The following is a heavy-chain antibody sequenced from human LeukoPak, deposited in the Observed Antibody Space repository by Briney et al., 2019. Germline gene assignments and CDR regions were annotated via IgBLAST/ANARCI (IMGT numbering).Heavy chain of an antibody. CDR2: IKQDGSEK. Sequence: GGSLRLSCAASGFTFSSYWMSWVRQAPGKGLEWVANIKQDGSEKYYVDSVKGRFTISRDNAKNTLYLQMNSLRAEDTAVYYCARRADIVVVPAAMLGLYFDYWGQGTLVTVSS. J-gene: IGHJ4*02. D-gene: IGHD2-2*01. V-gene: IGHV3-7*03. CDR1: GFTFSSYW. CDR3: ARRADIVVVPAAMLGLYFDY.